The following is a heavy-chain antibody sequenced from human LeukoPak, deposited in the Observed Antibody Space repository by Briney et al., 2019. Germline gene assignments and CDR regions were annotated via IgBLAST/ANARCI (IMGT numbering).Heavy chain of an antibody. D-gene: IGHD6-19*01. CDR3: ARLRSGGQVAGVYFDS. CDR1: GFTFNNYA. J-gene: IGHJ4*02. CDR2: INESGST. Sequence: GSLRLSCAASGFTFNNYAMHWVRQPPGKGLEWIGEINESGSTNYNPSLKSRVTISIDTSKNHFSLKLSSVTAADTAIYYCARLRSGGQVAGVYFDSWGQGTLVTVSS. V-gene: IGHV4-34*01.